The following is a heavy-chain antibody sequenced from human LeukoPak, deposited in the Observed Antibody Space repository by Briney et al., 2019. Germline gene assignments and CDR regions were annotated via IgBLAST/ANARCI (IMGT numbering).Heavy chain of an antibody. Sequence: NPSETLSLTCAVYGGSFSGYYWSWIRQPPGKGLEWIGEINHSGSTNYNPSLKSRVTISVDTSKNQFSLKLSSVTAADTAVYYCARRRGYCSSTSCYTRNYYYMDVWGKGTTVTVSS. CDR3: ARRRGYCSSTSCYTRNYYYMDV. J-gene: IGHJ6*03. CDR1: GGSFSGYY. CDR2: INHSGST. V-gene: IGHV4-34*01. D-gene: IGHD2-2*02.